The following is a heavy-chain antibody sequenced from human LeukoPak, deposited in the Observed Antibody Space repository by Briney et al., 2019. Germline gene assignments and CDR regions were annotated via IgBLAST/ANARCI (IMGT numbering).Heavy chain of an antibody. CDR1: GYTFTDYY. D-gene: IGHD4-17*01. Sequence: ASVKISCKVSGYTFTDYYMHWVRQAPGQGLEWMGRINPNSGGTNYAQKFQGRVTMTRDTSISTAYMELSRLRSDDTAVYYCAARDYGDYPYYFDYWGQGTLVTVSS. CDR2: INPNSGGT. CDR3: AARDYGDYPYYFDY. V-gene: IGHV1-2*06. J-gene: IGHJ4*02.